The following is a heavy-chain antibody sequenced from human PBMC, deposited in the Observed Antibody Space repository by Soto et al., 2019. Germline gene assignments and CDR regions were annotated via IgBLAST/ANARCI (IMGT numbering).Heavy chain of an antibody. V-gene: IGHV3-33*01. D-gene: IGHD3-22*01. CDR2: IWYDGSNK. CDR1: GFTFSSYG. CDR3: SSDLVTITMIPSAGMDV. Sequence: GGSLRLSCAASGFTFSSYGMHWVRQAPGKGQERVAVIWYDGSNKYYADSVKGRFTISRYNSKNTLYLQMNSLRAEDTFVYYCSSDLVTITMIPSAGMDVWGQGTTVTVSS. J-gene: IGHJ6*02.